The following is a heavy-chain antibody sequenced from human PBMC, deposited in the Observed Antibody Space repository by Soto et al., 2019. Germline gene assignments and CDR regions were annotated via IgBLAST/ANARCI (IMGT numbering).Heavy chain of an antibody. D-gene: IGHD4-17*01. CDR2: IYYSGST. Sequence: SETLSLTCTVSGGSISSYYWSWIRQPPGKGLEWIGYIYYSGSTNYNPSLKSRVTISVDTSKNQFSLKLSSVTAADTAVYYCARGEHDYGDYGIDDWGQGTLVTVSS. V-gene: IGHV4-59*01. J-gene: IGHJ4*02. CDR1: GGSISSYY. CDR3: ARGEHDYGDYGIDD.